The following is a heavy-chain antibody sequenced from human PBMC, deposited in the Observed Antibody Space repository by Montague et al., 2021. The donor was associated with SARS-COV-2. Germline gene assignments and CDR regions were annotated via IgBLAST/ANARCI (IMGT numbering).Heavy chain of an antibody. CDR1: GYIFISYG. CDR2: ISAYNSDT. CDR3: ARDFRITMVRGLGGY. Sequence: SVKVSCKASGYIFISYGISWVRQAPGQGLEWMGWISAYNSDTNYAQNLQGRVTMTTDTSTSTAYMELRSLRSDDTAVYYCARDFRITMVRGLGGYWGQGTLVTVSS. J-gene: IGHJ4*02. V-gene: IGHV1-18*01. D-gene: IGHD3-10*01.